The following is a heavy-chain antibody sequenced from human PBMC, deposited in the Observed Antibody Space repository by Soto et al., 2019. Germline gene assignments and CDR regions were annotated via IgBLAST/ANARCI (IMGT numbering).Heavy chain of an antibody. D-gene: IGHD2-15*01. J-gene: IGHJ5*02. Sequence: XSVKVSCKASGYTFTCYYMHWVRQAPGQGLEWMGWINPNSGGTNYAQKFQGWVTMTRDTSISTAYMELSRLRSDDTAVYYCARDYCSGGSCYSFDHWGQGTLVTVSS. CDR3: ARDYCSGGSCYSFDH. CDR2: INPNSGGT. V-gene: IGHV1-2*04. CDR1: GYTFTCYY.